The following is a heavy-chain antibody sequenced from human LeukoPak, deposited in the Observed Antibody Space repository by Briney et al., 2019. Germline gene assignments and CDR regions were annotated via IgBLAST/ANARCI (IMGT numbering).Heavy chain of an antibody. Sequence: PSETLSLTCTVSGGSISSYYWSWIRQPPGKGLEWIGYIYYSGSTNYNPSLKSRVTISVDTSKNQFSLKLSSVTAADTAVYYCARQFEYYYDSSGYYAFDIWGQGTMVTVSS. V-gene: IGHV4-59*01. CDR3: ARQFEYYYDSSGYYAFDI. CDR1: GGSISSYY. J-gene: IGHJ3*02. CDR2: IYYSGST. D-gene: IGHD3-22*01.